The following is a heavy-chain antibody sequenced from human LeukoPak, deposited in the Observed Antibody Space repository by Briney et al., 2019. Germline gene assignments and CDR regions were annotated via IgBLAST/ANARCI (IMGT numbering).Heavy chain of an antibody. Sequence: GGSLRLSCAASGFTFSSYSMNWVRQAPGKGLEWVSSISSSSSYIYYADSVKGRFTISRDNAKNSLYLQMNSLRAEDTAVYYCAKNSGYCSSTSCLFDYWGQGTPVTVSS. J-gene: IGHJ4*02. D-gene: IGHD2-2*01. CDR1: GFTFSSYS. CDR3: AKNSGYCSSTSCLFDY. V-gene: IGHV3-21*01. CDR2: ISSSSSYI.